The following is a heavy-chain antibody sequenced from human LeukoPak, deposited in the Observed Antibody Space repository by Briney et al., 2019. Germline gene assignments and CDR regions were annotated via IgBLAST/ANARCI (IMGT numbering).Heavy chain of an antibody. J-gene: IGHJ4*02. D-gene: IGHD2-15*01. CDR3: AKVRLYCSGGSSCYYHPFDY. V-gene: IGHV3-7*01. CDR1: GFPFSSYW. CDR2: IKQDGSKK. Sequence: GGSLRLSCVASGFPFSSYWMTWVRQAPGKGLEWVANIKQDGSKKSYVDSVKGRFTISRDNAKNSLYLQMNSLRAEDTAIYYCAKVRLYCSGGSSCYYHPFDYWGQGTLVTVSS.